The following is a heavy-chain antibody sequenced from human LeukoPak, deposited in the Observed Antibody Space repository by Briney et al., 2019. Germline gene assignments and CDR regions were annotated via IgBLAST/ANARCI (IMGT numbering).Heavy chain of an antibody. CDR2: IFYTGST. CDR3: ARATAHYFHAVDV. V-gene: IGHV4-61*05. Sequence: SETLSLTCTVSGGSISSSSYYWGWIRQPPGKALEWIGYIFYTGSTNYNPSLKSRVTISRDTSKNQFSLKLTSVTAAATAVYYCARATAHYFHAVDVWGQGTTVTVSS. J-gene: IGHJ6*02. CDR1: GGSISSSSYY. D-gene: IGHD2/OR15-2a*01.